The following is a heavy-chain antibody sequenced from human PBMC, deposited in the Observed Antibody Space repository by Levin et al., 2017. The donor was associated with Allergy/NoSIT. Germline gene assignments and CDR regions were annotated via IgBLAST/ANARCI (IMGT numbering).Heavy chain of an antibody. D-gene: IGHD3-3*01. CDR2: INAGNGNT. CDR1: GYTFTSYA. V-gene: IGHV1-3*01. CDR3: ARVRYDFGVVNV. Sequence: GESLKISCKASGYTFTSYAMHWVRQAPGQRLEWMGWINAGNGNTKYSQKFQGRVTITRDTSASTAYMELSSLRSEDTAVYYCARVRYDFGVVNVRGQGTLVTVSS. J-gene: IGHJ4*02.